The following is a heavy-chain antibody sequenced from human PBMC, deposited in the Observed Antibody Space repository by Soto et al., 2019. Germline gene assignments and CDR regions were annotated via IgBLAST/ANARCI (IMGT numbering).Heavy chain of an antibody. V-gene: IGHV3-23*01. CDR2: ITGSGSEA. D-gene: IGHD5-18*01. J-gene: IGHJ4*02. Sequence: HPGGSLRLSCAGSGFTFGNYGMNWVRQAPGKGLECVSTITGSGSEAFYTASVEGRFTISRDNSKNTLFLHMSSLTADDTAVYYCTKRARDGYNSTLDYWGQGTLVTVSS. CDR1: GFTFGNYG. CDR3: TKRARDGYNSTLDY.